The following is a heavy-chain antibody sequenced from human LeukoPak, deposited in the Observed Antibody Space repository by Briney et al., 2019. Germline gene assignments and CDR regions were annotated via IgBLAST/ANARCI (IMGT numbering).Heavy chain of an antibody. CDR1: GFTFRNYY. Sequence: GGSLRLSCAASGFTFRNYYMSWIRQAPGKGLEWVSYVRSSGGTIYFADSVKGRFTVSRDNAKNSLYLQMNSLRAEDTAVYYCASQLYCSGNSCLTRNFDYWGQGTLVTVSS. J-gene: IGHJ4*02. CDR2: VRSSGGTI. V-gene: IGHV3-11*04. CDR3: ASQLYCSGNSCLTRNFDY. D-gene: IGHD2-15*01.